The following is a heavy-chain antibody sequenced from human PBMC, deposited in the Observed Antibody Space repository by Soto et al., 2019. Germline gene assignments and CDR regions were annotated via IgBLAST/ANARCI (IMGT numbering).Heavy chain of an antibody. CDR2: ISGSTSYM. Sequence: GGSLRLSCAASGFTFSSYSMNWVRQAPGKGLEWVSSISGSTSYMRYADSVKGRFTTSRDNAKNSLYLQMNGLRAEDTAVYYCVRDIAAADPNYWGQGALVTVSS. CDR1: GFTFSSYS. CDR3: VRDIAAADPNY. V-gene: IGHV3-21*01. J-gene: IGHJ4*02. D-gene: IGHD6-13*01.